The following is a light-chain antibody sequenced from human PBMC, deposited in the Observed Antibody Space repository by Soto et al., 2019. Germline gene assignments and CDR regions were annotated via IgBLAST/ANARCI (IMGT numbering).Light chain of an antibody. CDR1: QSISSY. V-gene: IGKV1-39*01. CDR2: AAS. Sequence: DIQMTQSPSSLSASVGDRVTITCRASQSISSYLNWYQQKPGKAPKLLIYAASSLQSGVPSRFSGSGSGTDFTLTISGLQPDDFTTYYCQQYTSFPITFGQGARLEIK. CDR3: QQYTSFPIT. J-gene: IGKJ5*01.